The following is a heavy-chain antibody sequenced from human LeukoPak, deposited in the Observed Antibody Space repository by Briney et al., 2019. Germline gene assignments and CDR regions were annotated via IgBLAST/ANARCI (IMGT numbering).Heavy chain of an antibody. CDR2: IGGSGDTT. CDR1: GFTFNDYA. Sequence: QPGGSLRLSCAASGFTFNDYAMSWVRQTPGKGLEWVSVIGGSGDTTYYADSVKGRFTISRDNAKNSLYLLMNSLRAEDTAVYYCARETAPTDYWGQGTLVTVSS. J-gene: IGHJ4*02. V-gene: IGHV3-23*01. CDR3: ARETAPTDY. D-gene: IGHD1-14*01.